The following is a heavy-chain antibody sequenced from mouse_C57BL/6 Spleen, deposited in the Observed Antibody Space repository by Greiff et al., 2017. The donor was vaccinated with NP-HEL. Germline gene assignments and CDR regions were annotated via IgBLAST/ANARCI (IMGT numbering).Heavy chain of an antibody. J-gene: IGHJ3*01. Sequence: VQLQQSGAELVRPGTSVKVSCKASGYAFTNYLIEWVKPRPGQGLERIGVRKRGGGGRNKNEKFKGKATLTADKSASTAYMQLSSLTSEDSAVDFCARATMGTTSGSAYWGQGTLVTVSA. D-gene: IGHD2-14*01. V-gene: IGHV1-54*01. CDR3: ARATMGTTSGSAY. CDR1: GYAFTNYL. CDR2: RKRGGGGR.